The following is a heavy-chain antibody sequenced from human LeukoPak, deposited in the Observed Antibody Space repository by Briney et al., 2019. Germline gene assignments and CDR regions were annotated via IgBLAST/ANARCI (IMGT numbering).Heavy chain of an antibody. CDR1: GCSISSGYY. D-gene: IGHD3-22*01. Sequence: SETLSLTCTVSGCSISSGYYWGWIRQPPGKGLEWIGSIYHSGSTYYNPSLKSRVTISVDTSKNQFSLKLSSVTAADTAVYYCASQPSDYYYGSSGYYYPEYFQHWGQGTLVTVSS. J-gene: IGHJ1*01. CDR3: ASQPSDYYYGSSGYYYPEYFQH. CDR2: IYHSGST. V-gene: IGHV4-38-2*02.